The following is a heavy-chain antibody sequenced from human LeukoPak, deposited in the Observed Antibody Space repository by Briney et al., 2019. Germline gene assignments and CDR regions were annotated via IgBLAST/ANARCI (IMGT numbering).Heavy chain of an antibody. D-gene: IGHD3-10*02. Sequence: GGSLRLSCAASGFTFSSYNMNWVRQAPGKGLEWVSSITSTGSYTFYADSVKGRFTISRDNAKNSLYLQMNSLRAEDTAVYYCAELGITMIGGVWGKGTTVTISS. CDR1: GFTFSSYN. CDR3: AELGITMIGGV. CDR2: ITSTGSYT. V-gene: IGHV3-21*01. J-gene: IGHJ6*04.